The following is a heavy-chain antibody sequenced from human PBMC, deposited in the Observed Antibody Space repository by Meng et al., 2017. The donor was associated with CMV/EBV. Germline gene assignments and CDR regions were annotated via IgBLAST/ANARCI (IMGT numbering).Heavy chain of an antibody. Sequence: KVSCKGSGYSFTSYWIGWVRQMPGKGLEWMGIIYPGDSDTRYSPSFQGQVTISADKSISTAYLQWSSLKASDTAMYYRARHRPLNCSSTSCYKALDYWGQGTLVTVSS. CDR3: ARHRPLNCSSTSCYKALDY. D-gene: IGHD2-2*02. J-gene: IGHJ4*02. CDR1: GYSFTSYW. CDR2: IYPGDSDT. V-gene: IGHV5-51*01.